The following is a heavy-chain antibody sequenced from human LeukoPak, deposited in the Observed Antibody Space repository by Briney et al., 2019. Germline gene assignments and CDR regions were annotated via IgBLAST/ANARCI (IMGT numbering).Heavy chain of an antibody. CDR2: ISSSSSSI. Sequence: GGSLRLSCAASGFTFSSYSMNWVRQAPGKGLEWVSYISSSSSSIYYADSVKGRFTISRDNAKKSLYLQMTSLRDEDTAVYYCARGGYDSGVDIWGQGTMVTVSS. CDR1: GFTFSSYS. CDR3: ARGGYDSGVDI. D-gene: IGHD2-15*01. V-gene: IGHV3-48*02. J-gene: IGHJ3*02.